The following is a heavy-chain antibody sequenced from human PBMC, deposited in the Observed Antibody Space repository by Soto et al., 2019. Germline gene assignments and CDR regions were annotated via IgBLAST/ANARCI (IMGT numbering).Heavy chain of an antibody. CDR1: GFTFSSYS. CDR2: ISSSSSYI. J-gene: IGHJ4*02. V-gene: IGHV3-21*01. CDR3: ARDPHNHYYDSSGYCDY. D-gene: IGHD3-22*01. Sequence: GGSLRLSCAASGFTFSSYSMNWVRQAPGKGLEWDSSISSSSSYIYYADSVKGRFTISRDNAKNSLYLQMNSLRAEDTAVYYCARDPHNHYYDSSGYCDYWGQGTLVTVSS.